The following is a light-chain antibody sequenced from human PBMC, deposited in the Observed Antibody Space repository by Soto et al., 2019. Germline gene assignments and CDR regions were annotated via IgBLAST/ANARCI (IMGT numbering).Light chain of an antibody. CDR3: QQSYSTTIT. CDR1: QSISSY. Sequence: DIQMTQAPSSLSASVGDRVRITGLASQSISSYLNWYHQKPGKAPKLLIYAASSLQSGVPSRFSGSGSGTDFTLTISSLQPEDFATYYCQQSYSTTITFGQGTRLEIK. J-gene: IGKJ5*01. V-gene: IGKV1-39*01. CDR2: AAS.